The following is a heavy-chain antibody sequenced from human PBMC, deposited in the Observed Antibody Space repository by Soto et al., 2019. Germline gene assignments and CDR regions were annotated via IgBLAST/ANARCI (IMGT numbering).Heavy chain of an antibody. CDR3: AKGDYGAGYYYGMDV. Sequence: VQLVESGGGVVQPGRSLRLSCAASGFTFSSYGMHWVRQAPGKGLEWVAVISYDGSNKYYADSVKGRFTISRDNSKNTLYLQMNSLRAEDTAVYYCAKGDYGAGYYYGMDVWGQGTTVTVSS. CDR1: GFTFSSYG. J-gene: IGHJ6*02. V-gene: IGHV3-30*18. CDR2: ISYDGSNK. D-gene: IGHD3-10*01.